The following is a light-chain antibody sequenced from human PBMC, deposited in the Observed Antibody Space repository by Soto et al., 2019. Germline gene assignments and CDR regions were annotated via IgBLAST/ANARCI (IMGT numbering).Light chain of an antibody. Sequence: EIVLTQSPGTLSLSPGDRAPLSCRASQSVSSSYLAWYQQKPGQAPRLLIYGASSRATGIPDRFSGSGSGTDFTLTISRLEPEDFAVYYCQQYGSSLFTFGPGTKVDI. CDR1: QSVSSSY. J-gene: IGKJ3*01. V-gene: IGKV3-20*01. CDR2: GAS. CDR3: QQYGSSLFT.